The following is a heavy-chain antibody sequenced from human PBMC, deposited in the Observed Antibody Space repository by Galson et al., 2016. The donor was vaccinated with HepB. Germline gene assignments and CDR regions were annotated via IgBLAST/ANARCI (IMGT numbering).Heavy chain of an antibody. V-gene: IGHV3-21*01. Sequence: SLRLSCAASGFTFSNYSMNWVRQAPGKGLEWVSSISGSSSYIYYADSVKGRSTISRDNPKSSLYLQMNSLRAEDTAVYYCARRRRDGYTPFDYWGQGTLVTVSS. CDR2: ISGSSSYI. D-gene: IGHD5-24*01. J-gene: IGHJ4*02. CDR3: ARRRRDGYTPFDY. CDR1: GFTFSNYS.